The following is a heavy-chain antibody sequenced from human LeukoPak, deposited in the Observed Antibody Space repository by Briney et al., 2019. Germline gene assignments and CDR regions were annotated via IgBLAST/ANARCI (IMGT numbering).Heavy chain of an antibody. Sequence: PGGSLRLSCAASGFTFSSYAMHWVRQAPGKGLEWVAVISYDGSNKYYADSVKGRFTISRDNSKNTLYLQMNSLRAEDTAVYYCARDFVSYCSGGSCYSPFGMDVWGQGTTVTVSS. CDR2: ISYDGSNK. CDR3: ARDFVSYCSGGSCYSPFGMDV. V-gene: IGHV3-30*04. CDR1: GFTFSSYA. J-gene: IGHJ6*02. D-gene: IGHD2-15*01.